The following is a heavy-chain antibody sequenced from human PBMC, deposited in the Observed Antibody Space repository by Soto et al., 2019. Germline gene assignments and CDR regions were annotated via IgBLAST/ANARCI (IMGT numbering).Heavy chain of an antibody. Sequence: GESLKISCKGSVYGFTSYWISWVRQMPGKGLEWMGRIDPSDSYTNYSPSFQGHVTISADKSISTAYLQWSSLKASDTAMYYCARHYESLNYYYYGMDVWGQGTTVTVSS. CDR1: VYGFTSYW. CDR3: ARHYESLNYYYYGMDV. CDR2: IDPSDSYT. V-gene: IGHV5-10-1*01. D-gene: IGHD3-16*01. J-gene: IGHJ6*02.